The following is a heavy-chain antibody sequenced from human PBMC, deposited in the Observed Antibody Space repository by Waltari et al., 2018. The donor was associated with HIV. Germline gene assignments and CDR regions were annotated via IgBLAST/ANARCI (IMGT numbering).Heavy chain of an antibody. CDR3: ARQTTTGIIPGPSHY. CDR2: IDYSVNT. J-gene: IGHJ4*02. V-gene: IGHV4-39*01. D-gene: IGHD1-1*01. Sequence: QLQLQESGPGLVKPSETLSLTCTVSGDSISSSSYYWGWIRQPPGKGLEWIGSIDYSVNTYYNPSLRSRVTISVDTSKNQFSLKLRSVTDADTAVYYCARQTTTGIIPGPSHYWGLGTLVTVSS. CDR1: GDSISSSSYY.